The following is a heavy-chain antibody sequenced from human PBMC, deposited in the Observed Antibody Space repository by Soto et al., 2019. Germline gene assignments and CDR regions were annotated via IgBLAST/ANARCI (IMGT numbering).Heavy chain of an antibody. CDR2: IYYSGSA. CDR1: GGSICGFY. Sequence: PSETLSLTCSISGGSICGFYWGWIRQPPGKGLEWIGNIYYSGSANYDPSLRSRVTISLNTSKNQFSLNLNSVTAADTAIYYCARQVVTASSPIYYFDYWGQGILVTVSS. V-gene: IGHV4-59*01. CDR3: ARQVVTASSPIYYFDY. D-gene: IGHD2-21*02. J-gene: IGHJ4*02.